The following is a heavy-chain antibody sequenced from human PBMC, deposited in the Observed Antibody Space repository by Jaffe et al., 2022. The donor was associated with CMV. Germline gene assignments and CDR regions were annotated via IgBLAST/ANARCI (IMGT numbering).Heavy chain of an antibody. V-gene: IGHV3-49*04. Sequence: EVQLVESGGGLVQPGRSLRLSCTASGFTFGDYAMSWVRQAPGKGLEWVGFIRSKAYGGTTEYAASVKGRFTISRDDSKSIAYLQMNSLKTEDTAVYYCTRERHEGGYYYDSSADYWGQGTLVTVSS. CDR3: TRERHEGGYYYDSSADY. D-gene: IGHD3-22*01. CDR2: IRSKAYGGTT. J-gene: IGHJ4*02. CDR1: GFTFGDYA.